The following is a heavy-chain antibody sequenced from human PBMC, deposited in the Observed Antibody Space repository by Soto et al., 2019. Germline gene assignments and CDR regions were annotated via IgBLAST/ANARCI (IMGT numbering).Heavy chain of an antibody. CDR1: GFTFSDYY. J-gene: IGHJ6*02. CDR2: ISSRGSSI. V-gene: IGHV3-11*01. Sequence: GGSLRLSCAVSGFTFSDYYMSWIRQAPGKGLAWVSYISSRGSSIYYADSVKGRFTISRDNAKNSLYLQMNGLRAEDTAVYYCARGYYDFWSGYYISPYGMDVWGQGTTVTVSS. CDR3: ARGYYDFWSGYYISPYGMDV. D-gene: IGHD3-3*01.